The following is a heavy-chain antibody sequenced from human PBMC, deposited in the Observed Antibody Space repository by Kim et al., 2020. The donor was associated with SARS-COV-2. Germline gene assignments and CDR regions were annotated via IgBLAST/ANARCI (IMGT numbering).Heavy chain of an antibody. J-gene: IGHJ4*02. CDR1: RFTFSSYG. V-gene: IGHV3-33*05. CDR3: ARDRSGLRGPDY. Sequence: GGSLRLSCAASRFTFSSYGIYWVRQAPGKGLQWVALISYDGFNIYYEDSVKGRFTISRDNSKNTLYLQMNSLRADDTAIYYCARDRSGLRGPDYWGQGTLVTVSS. D-gene: IGHD2-15*01. CDR2: ISYDGFNI.